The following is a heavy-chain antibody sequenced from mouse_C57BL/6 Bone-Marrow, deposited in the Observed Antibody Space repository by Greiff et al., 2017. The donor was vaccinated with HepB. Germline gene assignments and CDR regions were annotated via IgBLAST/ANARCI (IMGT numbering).Heavy chain of an antibody. CDR1: GFSLTSYG. CDR3: AKTDYYAMDY. Sequence: VKVVESGPGLVQPSQSLSITCTVSGFSLTSYGVHWVRQSPGKGLEWLGVIWRGGSTDYNAAFMSRLSITKDNSKSQVFFKMNSLQADDTAIYYCAKTDYYAMDYWGQGTSVTVSS. CDR2: IWRGGST. V-gene: IGHV2-5*01. J-gene: IGHJ4*01.